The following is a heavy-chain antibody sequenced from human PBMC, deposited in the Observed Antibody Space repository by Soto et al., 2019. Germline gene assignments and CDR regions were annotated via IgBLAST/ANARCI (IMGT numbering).Heavy chain of an antibody. CDR2: INPNGGST. CDR3: ARDLAAGDF. CDR1: GYIFINYY. Sequence: QVQLVQSGAEVKKPGASVKVSCKAAGYIFINYYIHWVRQAPGQGLEWIGIINPNGGSTNYAQKFRGRVTLARETSTSTVYMDLSSLRSEDTAMYYCARDLAAGDFWGQGTLVTFSS. D-gene: IGHD6-13*01. J-gene: IGHJ4*02. V-gene: IGHV1-46*01.